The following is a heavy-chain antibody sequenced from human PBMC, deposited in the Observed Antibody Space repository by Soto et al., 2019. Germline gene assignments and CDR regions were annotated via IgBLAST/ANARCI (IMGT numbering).Heavy chain of an antibody. CDR3: AKDPGTMIVVPWSY. J-gene: IGHJ4*02. V-gene: IGHV3-23*01. Sequence: GGSLRLSCAASGFTFSSYAMSWVRQAPGKGLEWVSAISGSGGSTYYADSVKGRFTISRDKSKNTLYLQMNSMRAEDTAVYYCAKDPGTMIVVPWSYWGQGTLVTVSS. CDR2: ISGSGGST. CDR1: GFTFSSYA. D-gene: IGHD3-22*01.